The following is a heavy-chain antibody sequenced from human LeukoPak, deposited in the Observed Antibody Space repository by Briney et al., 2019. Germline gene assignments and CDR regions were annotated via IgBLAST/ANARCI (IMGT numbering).Heavy chain of an antibody. CDR3: AKESGYGDYWYFDY. J-gene: IGHJ4*02. D-gene: IGHD6-25*01. Sequence: PGGSLRLSCAASGFTFNKYDMSWVRQVPGKGLEWVSGISDSGDRTYHADSVKGRFTISRDNSKNTLYLQVNSLRAEDTAAYYCAKESGYGDYWYFDYWGQGTLVTVSS. CDR1: GFTFNKYD. CDR2: ISDSGDRT. V-gene: IGHV3-23*01.